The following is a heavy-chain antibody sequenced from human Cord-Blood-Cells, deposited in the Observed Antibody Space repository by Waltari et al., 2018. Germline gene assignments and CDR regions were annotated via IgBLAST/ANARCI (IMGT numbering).Heavy chain of an antibody. CDR2: IWYDGSNK. V-gene: IGHV3-33*01. CDR3: ARDPSSSSGPQGY. CDR1: GFTFSSSG. Sequence: QVQLVASGGGVVQPGRSLRRSCAASGFTFSSSGMHWVRQAPGKGLEWVAVIWYDGSNKYYADSVKGRFTIARDNSKNTLYLQMNSLRAEDTAVYYCARDPSSSSGPQGYWGQGTLVTVSS. J-gene: IGHJ4*02. D-gene: IGHD6-6*01.